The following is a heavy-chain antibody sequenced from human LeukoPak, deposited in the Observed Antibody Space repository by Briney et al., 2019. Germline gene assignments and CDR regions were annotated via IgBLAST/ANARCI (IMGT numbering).Heavy chain of an antibody. CDR2: IKQDGSEK. CDR1: GFTFSSYW. CDR3: ASLYDYGGDSDFDY. J-gene: IGHJ4*02. D-gene: IGHD4-23*01. V-gene: IGHV3-7*01. Sequence: GGSLRLSCVASGFTFSSYWMSWVRQAPGKGLEWVANIKQDGSEKYYADSVEGRFTISRDNAKNSLYLQMNSLRAEDTAVYYCASLYDYGGDSDFDYWGQGTLVAVSS.